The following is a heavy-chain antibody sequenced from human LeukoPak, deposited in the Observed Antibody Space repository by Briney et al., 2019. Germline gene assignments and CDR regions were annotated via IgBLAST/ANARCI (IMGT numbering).Heavy chain of an antibody. D-gene: IGHD3-16*01. V-gene: IGHV4-30-4*02. CDR2: IYYSGST. CDR1: GGSISSGDYY. CDR3: ARDLGYPYYFDY. Sequence: PSETLSLTCTVSGGSISSGDYYWSWIRQPPGKGLEWIGYIYYSGSTYYNPSLKSRVTISVDTSKNQFSLKLSPVTAADTAVYYCARDLGYPYYFDYWGQGTWVTVSP. J-gene: IGHJ4*02.